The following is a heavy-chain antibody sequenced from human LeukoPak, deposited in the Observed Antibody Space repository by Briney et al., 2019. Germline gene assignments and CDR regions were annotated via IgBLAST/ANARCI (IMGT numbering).Heavy chain of an antibody. V-gene: IGHV3-48*02. D-gene: IGHD3-10*01. Sequence: GGSLRLSCAASGFTFSSYSMNWVRQAPGKGLEWVSYISSSSSTIYYADSVKGRFTISRDNAKNSLYLQMNSLRDEDTAVYYCARVTMVRGVIGGAFDIWGQGTMVAVSS. J-gene: IGHJ3*02. CDR3: ARVTMVRGVIGGAFDI. CDR1: GFTFSSYS. CDR2: ISSSSSTI.